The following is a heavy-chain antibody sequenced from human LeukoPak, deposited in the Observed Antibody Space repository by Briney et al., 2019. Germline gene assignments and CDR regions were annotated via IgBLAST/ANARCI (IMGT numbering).Heavy chain of an antibody. V-gene: IGHV4-4*02. CDR3: SRENGAFSPFGY. CDR1: GGSISNTNW. CDR2: ISRTGLT. Sequence: PSETLSLTCGVSGGSISNTNWWSWVRPPPGQGLEWIGEISRTGLTHYNPSLESRVTVSLDKSKNQLSLNLTSVTAADTAVYYCSRENGAFSPFGYWGQGILVTVLS. D-gene: IGHD2-8*01. J-gene: IGHJ4*02.